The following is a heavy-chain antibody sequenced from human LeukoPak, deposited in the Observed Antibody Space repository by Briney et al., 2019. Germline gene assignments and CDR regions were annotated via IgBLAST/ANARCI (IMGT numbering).Heavy chain of an antibody. Sequence: GGSLRLSCAASGFTFSSYSMNWVRQAAGKGLEWVSYISSSSNTIYYAYPVKGRFTISRDHANNSLYLQMNSLRAEDTAVYYCARRLDSGYDDYYYYYMDVRGKGTTVTVSS. CDR1: GFTFSSYS. CDR3: ARRLDSGYDDYYYYYMDV. J-gene: IGHJ6*03. D-gene: IGHD5-12*01. V-gene: IGHV3-48*04. CDR2: ISSSSNTI.